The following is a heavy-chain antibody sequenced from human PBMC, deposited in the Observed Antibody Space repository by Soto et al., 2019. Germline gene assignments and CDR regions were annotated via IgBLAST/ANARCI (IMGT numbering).Heavy chain of an antibody. CDR1: GGSFSCYY. CDR3: ARLISAAVHYYYYMDV. CDR2: INHSGST. V-gene: IGHV4-34*01. J-gene: IGHJ6*03. D-gene: IGHD6-13*01. Sequence: SETLSLTCAVYGGSFSCYYWSWIRQPPGKGLEWIGEINHSGSTNYNPSLKSRVTISVDTSKNQFSLKLSSVTAADTAVYYCARLISAAVHYYYYMDVWGKGTTVTVSS.